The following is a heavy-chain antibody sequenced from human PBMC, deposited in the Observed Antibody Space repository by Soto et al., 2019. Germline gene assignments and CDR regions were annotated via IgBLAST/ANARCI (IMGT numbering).Heavy chain of an antibody. CDR3: ARDGGLVEISTMGDY. CDR2: IIPVFGST. Sequence: QVQLVQSGAEVKKPGSSVKVSCKASGGTFASYAVSWVRQAPGQGLEWMGGIIPVFGSTNYAQNFQDSVTFTADESTGTVYMELTSLRSEDTAVYYCARDGGLVEISTMGDYWGQGTLVTVSS. J-gene: IGHJ4*02. V-gene: IGHV1-69*01. D-gene: IGHD3-16*01. CDR1: GGTFASYA.